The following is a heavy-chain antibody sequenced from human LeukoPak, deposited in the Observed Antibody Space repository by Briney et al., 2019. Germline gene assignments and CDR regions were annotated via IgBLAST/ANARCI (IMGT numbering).Heavy chain of an antibody. D-gene: IGHD6-19*01. V-gene: IGHV3-7*03. CDR2: IKQDGSEK. J-gene: IGHJ3*02. CDR1: GFTFR. CDR3: ARGGQWLVRSAFDI. Sequence: GGSLRLSCAASGFTFRVRQAPGKGLEWVANIKQDGSEKYYVDSVKGRFTISRDNAKNSLYLQMNSLRAEDTAVYYCARGGQWLVRSAFDIWGQGTLVTVSS.